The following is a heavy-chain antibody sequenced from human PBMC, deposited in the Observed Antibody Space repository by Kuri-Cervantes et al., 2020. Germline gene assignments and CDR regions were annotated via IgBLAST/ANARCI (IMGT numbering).Heavy chain of an antibody. J-gene: IGHJ5*02. CDR1: GDSISSGTFY. CDR2: IHYSGST. CDR3: ATLDSSGWYFDP. Sequence: SETLSLSCTVSGDSISSGTFYWGWIRQPPGKGLEWVGYIHYSGSTNSNPSLKSRVTISVDTSKNQFSLKLTSVTAADTAVYYCATLDSSGWYFDPWGQGTLVTVSS. V-gene: IGHV4-61*01. D-gene: IGHD6-19*01.